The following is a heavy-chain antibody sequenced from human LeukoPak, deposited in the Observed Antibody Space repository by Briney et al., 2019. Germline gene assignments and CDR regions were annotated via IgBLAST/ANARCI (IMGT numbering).Heavy chain of an antibody. D-gene: IGHD5-12*01. CDR2: IYSGGST. Sequence: GGSLRLSCAASGFTVSSNYMSWVRQAPGKGLEWVSVIYSGGSTYYADSVKGRFTISRHNSKNTLYIQMNSLGADDTAVYYCATGYSGYRRSYYYGMDVWGQGTTVTVSS. CDR1: GFTVSSNY. CDR3: ATGYSGYRRSYYYGMDV. V-gene: IGHV3-53*04. J-gene: IGHJ6*02.